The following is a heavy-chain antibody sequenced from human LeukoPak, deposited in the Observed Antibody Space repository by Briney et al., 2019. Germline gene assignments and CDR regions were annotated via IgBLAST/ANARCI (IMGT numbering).Heavy chain of an antibody. CDR3: ASLPDAVASFFDY. CDR1: GFTFSSYS. Sequence: PGGSLRLSCAASGFTFSSYSMNWVRQAPGKGLEWVSYISSSSSTIYYADSVKGRFTISRDNAKNSLYLQMNSLRAEDTAVYYCASLPDAVASFFDYWGQGTLVTVSS. V-gene: IGHV3-48*04. CDR2: ISSSSSTI. J-gene: IGHJ4*02. D-gene: IGHD6-19*01.